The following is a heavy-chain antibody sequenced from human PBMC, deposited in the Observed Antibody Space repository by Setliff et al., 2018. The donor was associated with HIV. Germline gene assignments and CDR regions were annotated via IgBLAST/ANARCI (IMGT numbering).Heavy chain of an antibody. Sequence: ETLSLTCAVSGGSISSHYWSWIRQPPGKGLEWIGYIYYSGNSNYNPSLKSRVTMSVDTSKTQVSLRLSSVTAADTAVYFCARRTNGYAALDYWGQGTLVTVSS. J-gene: IGHJ4*02. V-gene: IGHV4-59*11. CDR2: IYYSGNS. D-gene: IGHD5-12*01. CDR3: ARRTNGYAALDY. CDR1: GGSISSHY.